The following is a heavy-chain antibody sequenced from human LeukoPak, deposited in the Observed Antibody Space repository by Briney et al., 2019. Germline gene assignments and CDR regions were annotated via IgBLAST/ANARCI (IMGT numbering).Heavy chain of an antibody. D-gene: IGHD6-19*01. Sequence: GRSLRLSCAASGFAFSAFGMHWVRQAPGKGLEWVAVLWHDGSNERYADSVKGRFTISRDNSKDTLYLQMNSLRAEDTAVYHCARWSRYSSGWYELDYWGQGILVTVSS. CDR3: ARWSRYSSGWYELDY. V-gene: IGHV3-33*01. CDR2: LWHDGSNE. CDR1: GFAFSAFG. J-gene: IGHJ4*02.